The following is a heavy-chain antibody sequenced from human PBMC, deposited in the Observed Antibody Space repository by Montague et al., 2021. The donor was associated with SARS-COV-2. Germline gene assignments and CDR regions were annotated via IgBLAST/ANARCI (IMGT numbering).Heavy chain of an antibody. Sequence: SETLSLTCTVSGGSISSYYWSWIRQPPGKGLEWIGYIYYSGNTNYNPSLKSRVTISVDTSKNQFSLKLSSVTAADTAVYYCARVPFVGRRCMDYYYGMDVWGQGTTVTVSS. V-gene: IGHV4-59*01. CDR3: ARVPFVGRRCMDYYYGMDV. CDR2: IYYSGNT. J-gene: IGHJ6*02. D-gene: IGHD1-26*01. CDR1: GGSISSYY.